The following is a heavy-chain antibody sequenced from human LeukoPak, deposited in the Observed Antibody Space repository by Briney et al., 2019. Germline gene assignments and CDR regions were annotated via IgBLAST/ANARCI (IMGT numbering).Heavy chain of an antibody. Sequence: SVKVSCKASGGTFSSYAISWVRQAPGQGLEWMGRIIPIFGIANYVQKFQGRVTITADKSTSTAYMELSSLRSEDTAVYYCAEGGYGAWVAFDIWGQGTMVTVSS. CDR2: IIPIFGIA. CDR1: GGTFSSYA. CDR3: AEGGYGAWVAFDI. V-gene: IGHV1-69*04. D-gene: IGHD5-12*01. J-gene: IGHJ3*02.